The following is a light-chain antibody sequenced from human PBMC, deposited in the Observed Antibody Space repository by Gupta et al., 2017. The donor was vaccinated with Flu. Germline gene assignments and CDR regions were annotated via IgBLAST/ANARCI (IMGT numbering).Light chain of an antibody. CDR2: QES. Sequence: DRVSITCRASQSINNWLAWYQQKPGKAPKLLIYQESIFESGVPSRFSGGGSGTEFTLTISCLEADDFAGDYCQQYSSYSGYSFGQGTKVEIK. CDR1: QSINNW. CDR3: QQYSSYSGYS. J-gene: IGKJ2*03. V-gene: IGKV1-5*03.